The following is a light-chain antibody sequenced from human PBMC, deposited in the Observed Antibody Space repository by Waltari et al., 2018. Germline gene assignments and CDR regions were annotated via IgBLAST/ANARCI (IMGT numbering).Light chain of an antibody. CDR3: MQSLLALWT. CDR2: LGS. CDR1: QILLHRNGTNY. V-gene: IGKV2-28*01. J-gene: IGKJ1*01. Sequence: DIVMTKSPFSLPVPPGEPAPISCRYSQILLHRNGTNYLAWYLQKPGQSPPLLFYLGSNRASGVPDRFSASGSGTDFTLKISRVEAEDVWVYYCMQSLLALWTFGQGTKVKIK.